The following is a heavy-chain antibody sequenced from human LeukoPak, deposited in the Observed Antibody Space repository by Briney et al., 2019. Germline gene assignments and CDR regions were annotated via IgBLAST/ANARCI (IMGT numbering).Heavy chain of an antibody. V-gene: IGHV3-23*01. J-gene: IGHJ4*02. CDR1: GFTFSSYA. CDR3: AKSWSLDRLSPLV. Sequence: GGSLRLSCAASGFTFSSYAMSWVRQAPGKGLEWVSLISGSGGSRYFADSLKGRFTISRDNSKNTLYLQMNSLRAEDTAVYYCAKSWSLDRLSPLVWGQGTLVTVSS. D-gene: IGHD3-9*01. CDR2: ISGSGGSR.